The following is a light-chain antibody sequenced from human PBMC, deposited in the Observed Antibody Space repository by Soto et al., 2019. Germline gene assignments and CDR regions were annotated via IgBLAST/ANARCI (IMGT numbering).Light chain of an antibody. J-gene: IGLJ1*01. CDR2: EGS. V-gene: IGLV2-23*01. Sequence: QSVLTQPASVSGSPGQSITISCAGTSSDVVSYNLVSWYQHHPGKAPKLMIYEGSKRPSGVSNRFSGSKSGNTASLTISGPQAEDEADYYCCSYAGTSTYVFGTGTKVTVL. CDR1: SSDVVSYNL. CDR3: CSYAGTSTYV.